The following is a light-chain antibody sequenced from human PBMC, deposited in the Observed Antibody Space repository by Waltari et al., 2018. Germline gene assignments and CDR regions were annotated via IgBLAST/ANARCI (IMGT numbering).Light chain of an antibody. CDR1: QSVSRA. CDR2: GAS. V-gene: IGKV3-20*01. Sequence: EIVFTQSPGTLSLSPGGSATLSCRASQSVSRALAWYQQNPGQAPRLLIYGASNRATGIPDRFSGSGSGTDFSLIISRLEPEDFAVYYCQHYVSLPVTFGQGTKVESK. CDR3: QHYVSLPVT. J-gene: IGKJ1*01.